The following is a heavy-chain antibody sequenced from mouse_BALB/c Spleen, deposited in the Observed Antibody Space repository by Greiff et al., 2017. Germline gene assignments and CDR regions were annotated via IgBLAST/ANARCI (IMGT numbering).Heavy chain of an antibody. Sequence: EVHLVESGGGLVKPGGSLKLSCAASGFTFSDYYMYWVRQTPEKRLEWVATISDGGSYTYYPDSVKGRFTISRGNAKNNLYLQMSSLKSEDTAMYYCARDDYYRYDAYAMDYWGQGTSVTVSS. CDR3: ARDDYYRYDAYAMDY. J-gene: IGHJ4*01. V-gene: IGHV5-4*02. D-gene: IGHD2-14*01. CDR1: GFTFSDYY. CDR2: ISDGGSYT.